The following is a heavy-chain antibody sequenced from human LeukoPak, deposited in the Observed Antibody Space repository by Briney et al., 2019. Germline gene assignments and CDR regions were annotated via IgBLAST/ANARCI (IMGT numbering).Heavy chain of an antibody. CDR1: GGSISSYY. D-gene: IGHD2-21*01. V-gene: IGHV4-59*01. J-gene: IGHJ4*02. CDR3: ARGLWGPYYFDY. CDR2: IYYSGST. Sequence: SETLSLTCTVSGGSISSYYWSWIRQPPGKGLEWIGYIYYSGSTNYNPSLKSRVTISVDTSKNQFSLKLSSVTAADTAVYYSARGLWGPYYFDYWGQGTLVTVSS.